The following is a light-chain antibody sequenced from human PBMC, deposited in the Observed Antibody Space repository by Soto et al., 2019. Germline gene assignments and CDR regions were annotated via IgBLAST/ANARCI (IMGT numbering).Light chain of an antibody. CDR3: QQYHNWSYT. J-gene: IGKJ2*01. Sequence: EIVMTQSPATLSVSPGERATLSCRASQSVSSNLAWYQQRPGQAPRLLISGASTRATGLPARFSGRKSGTEFTLTIGSLQPEDFAVYFCQQYHNWSYTFGQGTNLEMK. CDR2: GAS. CDR1: QSVSSN. V-gene: IGKV3-15*01.